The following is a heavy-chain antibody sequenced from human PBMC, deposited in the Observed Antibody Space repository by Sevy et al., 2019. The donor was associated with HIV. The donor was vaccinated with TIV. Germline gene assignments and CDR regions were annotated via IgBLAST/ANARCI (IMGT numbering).Heavy chain of an antibody. V-gene: IGHV3-23*01. CDR1: GFTFSSYA. CDR2: ISGSGGDT. CDR3: AKDLVVLVGDDFDI. Sequence: GGSLRLSCAASGFTFSSYAMSWVRQAPGKGLEWVSAISGSGGDTYYAHSVKGRFTISSDNSKNTLYLQMNSLRADDTAVYYCAKDLVVLVGDDFDIWGQGTMVTVSS. J-gene: IGHJ3*02. D-gene: IGHD2-8*02.